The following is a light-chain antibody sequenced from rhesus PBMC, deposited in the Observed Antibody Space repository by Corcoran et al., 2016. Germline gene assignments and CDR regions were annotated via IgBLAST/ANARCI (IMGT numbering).Light chain of an antibody. J-gene: IGKJ1*01. Sequence: DIQMTQSPSSVSASVGERVTITCRASQGMNSYLAWYQPKPGKAPKLRNYYATTLQSGVPSRFSGSGCGKDFNLTISSLQPEDFAAYYCRQGNSRPWTFGQGTKVDIK. CDR2: YAT. CDR1: QGMNSY. V-gene: IGKV1-25*01. CDR3: RQGNSRPWT.